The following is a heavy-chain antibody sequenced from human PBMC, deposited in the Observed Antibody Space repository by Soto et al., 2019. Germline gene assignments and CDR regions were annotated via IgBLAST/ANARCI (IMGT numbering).Heavy chain of an antibody. CDR3: GRLEGMATISYYFDY. D-gene: IGHD2-8*01. V-gene: IGHV4-59*08. Sequence: SETLSLTCTVSGGSISSYYWSWIRPPPGKGLEWIGYIYYSGSTYYNPSLESRVTISVDKSKNQFSLKLMSLSAADTAVYYCGRLEGMATISYYFDYWGQGALVTVSS. CDR1: GGSISSYY. J-gene: IGHJ4*02. CDR2: IYYSGST.